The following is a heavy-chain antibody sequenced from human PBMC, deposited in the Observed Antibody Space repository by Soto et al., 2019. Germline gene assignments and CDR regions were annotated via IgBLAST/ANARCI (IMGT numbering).Heavy chain of an antibody. J-gene: IGHJ6*01. V-gene: IGHV3-23*01. Sequence: RLPYAAAGGTFSSYAMSWVLQAPGKGLEWASAISGSGGSTYYADSVKGRFTISRDNSKNTLYLQMNSLRAEDTAVYYCAKDRGVLNGMDVWGQGTTVTVSS. CDR3: AKDRGVLNGMDV. CDR2: ISGSGGST. D-gene: IGHD3-10*01. CDR1: GGTFSSYA.